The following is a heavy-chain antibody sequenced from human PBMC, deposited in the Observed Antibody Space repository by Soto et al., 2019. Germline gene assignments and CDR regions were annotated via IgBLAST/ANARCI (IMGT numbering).Heavy chain of an antibody. CDR3: AREERSGWYYDAFAI. Sequence: SETLSLTCTVSGGSISSYYWSWIRQPPGKGLEWIGYIYYSGSTNYNPSLKSRVTISVDTSKNQFSLKLSSVTAADTAVYYCAREERSGWYYDAFAIWGQGTMVTVSS. CDR1: GGSISSYY. D-gene: IGHD6-19*01. J-gene: IGHJ3*02. V-gene: IGHV4-59*01. CDR2: IYYSGST.